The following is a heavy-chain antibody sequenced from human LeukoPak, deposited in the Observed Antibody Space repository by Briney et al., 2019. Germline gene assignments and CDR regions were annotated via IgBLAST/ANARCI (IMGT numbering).Heavy chain of an antibody. D-gene: IGHD2-2*01. V-gene: IGHV3-23*01. CDR3: AKDKVRVYCSSTSCYPYRYFQH. CDR2: ISGSGGST. Sequence: GGSLRLSCAASGFTFSSYAMSWVRQASGKGLEWVSAISGSGGSTYYADSVKGRFTISRDNSKNTLYLQMNSLRAEDTAVYYCAKDKVRVYCSSTSCYPYRYFQHWGQGTLVTVSS. J-gene: IGHJ1*01. CDR1: GFTFSSYA.